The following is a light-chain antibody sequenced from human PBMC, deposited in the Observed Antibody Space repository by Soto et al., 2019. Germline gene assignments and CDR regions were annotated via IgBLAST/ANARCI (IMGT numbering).Light chain of an antibody. Sequence: DIQMTQSPSTLSASVGERVTITCLASQSVSNWLAWYQHKPGKAPKLLIYDVSSLESGVPSRFSGSGSGTEFILTISSLQPDDFETYYCQQCDSYSWTFGQGTTVDIK. J-gene: IGKJ1*01. CDR2: DVS. V-gene: IGKV1-5*01. CDR1: QSVSNW. CDR3: QQCDSYSWT.